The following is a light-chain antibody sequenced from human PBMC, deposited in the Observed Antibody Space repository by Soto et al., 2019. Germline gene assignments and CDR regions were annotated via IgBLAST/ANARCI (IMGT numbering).Light chain of an antibody. V-gene: IGKV1-5*01. CDR2: DAS. CDR3: QQYNSYRVT. J-gene: IGKJ1*01. CDR1: QSISSW. Sequence: DIQMTQSPSTLSASGGEGVTITCRASQSISSWLAWYQQKPGKAPKLLIYDASSLESGVPSRFSGSGSGTEFTLTISSLQPDDFATYYCQQYNSYRVTFGQGTKVDI.